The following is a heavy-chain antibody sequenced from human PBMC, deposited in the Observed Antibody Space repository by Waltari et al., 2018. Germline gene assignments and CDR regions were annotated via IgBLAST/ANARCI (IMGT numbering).Heavy chain of an antibody. CDR2: ILSDGSNK. Sequence: QVQLVESGGGVVQPGGSLRLSCAASGFTFGGSGMPWVRQAPGKGLEWVAFILSDGSNKFYAASVKGRFTISRDNSKNTLYLQVNSLRAEDTAVYYCAKDRRIVGVPGGGFDPWGQGTLVTVSS. CDR1: GFTFGGSG. CDR3: AKDRRIVGVPGGGFDP. D-gene: IGHD1-26*01. V-gene: IGHV3-30*02. J-gene: IGHJ5*02.